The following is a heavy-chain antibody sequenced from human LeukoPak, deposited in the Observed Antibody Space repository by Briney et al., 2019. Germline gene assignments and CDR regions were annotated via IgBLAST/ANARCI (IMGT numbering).Heavy chain of an antibody. J-gene: IGHJ4*02. CDR3: ASGYYDSPLDY. CDR1: GYTFSSPG. Sequence: APVKGSWQAFGYTFSSPGISWGRRGPGQGVEWMGWISAYNGNTNYAQKLQGRVTMTTDTSTSTAYMELRSLRSDDTAVYYCASGYYDSPLDYWGQGTLVTVSS. D-gene: IGHD3-22*01. V-gene: IGHV1-18*01. CDR2: ISAYNGNT.